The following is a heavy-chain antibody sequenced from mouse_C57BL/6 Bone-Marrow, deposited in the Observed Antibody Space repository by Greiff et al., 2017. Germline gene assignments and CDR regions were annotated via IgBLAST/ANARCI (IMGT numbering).Heavy chain of an antibody. Sequence: VQLQQPGAELVMPGASVKLSCKASGYTFTSYWMHWVKQRPGQGLEWIGEIDPSDSYTNYNQKFKGKSTLTVDKSSSTAYMQLISLTSEDSAVYYCARWVFITTVVTLDYFDYWGQGTTLTVSS. CDR2: IDPSDSYT. V-gene: IGHV1-69*01. D-gene: IGHD1-1*01. J-gene: IGHJ2*01. CDR1: GYTFTSYW. CDR3: ARWVFITTVVTLDYFDY.